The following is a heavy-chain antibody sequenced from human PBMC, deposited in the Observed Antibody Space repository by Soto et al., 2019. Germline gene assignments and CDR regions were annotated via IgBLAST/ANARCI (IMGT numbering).Heavy chain of an antibody. V-gene: IGHV3-11*01. CDR3: ARDGPNAFDI. CDR1: GFTFSIYY. Sequence: PAGSLRLSCAASGFTFSIYYMGWFRQAPGKGLEWVSYISSSGSTIYYADSVKGRFTISRDNAKNSLYLQMNSLRAEDTAVYYCARDGPNAFDIWGQGTMVTVSS. J-gene: IGHJ3*02. CDR2: ISSSGSTI.